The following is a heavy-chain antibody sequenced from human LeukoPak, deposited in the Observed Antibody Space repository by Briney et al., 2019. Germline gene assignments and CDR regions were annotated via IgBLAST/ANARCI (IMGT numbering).Heavy chain of an antibody. Sequence: PGESLRLSCAASEFIFRNFGMSWIRQAPGKGLEWVSHISDVVAHTWYADSVKGRFIISRDNSNIRVFLQMNSLRPEDTALYYCAKDNYGGVYASWGQGTLVTVSS. CDR1: EFIFRNFG. CDR2: ISDVVAHT. V-gene: IGHV3-23*01. J-gene: IGHJ5*02. CDR3: AKDNYGGVYAS. D-gene: IGHD3-16*01.